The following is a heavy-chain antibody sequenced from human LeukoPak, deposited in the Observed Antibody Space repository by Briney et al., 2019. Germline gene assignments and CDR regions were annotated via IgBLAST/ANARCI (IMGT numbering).Heavy chain of an antibody. Sequence: ETLSLTCSVSGKSISGYYWTWIRQLPGKGLEWIGYIYSSGSTNYNPSLKSRVTMSVETSKNQFSLKLTSVTAADTAVYYCASYVAADGSHYFDYWGQGTLVTVSS. CDR1: GKSISGYY. D-gene: IGHD6-13*01. CDR3: ASYVAADGSHYFDY. J-gene: IGHJ4*02. V-gene: IGHV4-59*01. CDR2: IYSSGST.